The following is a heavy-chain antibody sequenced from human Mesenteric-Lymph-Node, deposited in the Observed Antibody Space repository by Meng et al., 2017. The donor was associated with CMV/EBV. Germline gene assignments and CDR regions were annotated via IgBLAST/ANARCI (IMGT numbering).Heavy chain of an antibody. D-gene: IGHD3-10*01. V-gene: IGHV3-11*01. J-gene: IGHJ6*02. CDR1: GFTFSDYY. CDR2: ISGSTTTI. Sequence: SLKISCAASGFTFSDYYMSWIRQAPGKGLEWVSYISGSTTTIYYADSVKGRFTISRDNAKNSLYLQMNSLRAEDTAVYYCARPYTMGGMDVWGQGTTVTVSS. CDR3: ARPYTMGGMDV.